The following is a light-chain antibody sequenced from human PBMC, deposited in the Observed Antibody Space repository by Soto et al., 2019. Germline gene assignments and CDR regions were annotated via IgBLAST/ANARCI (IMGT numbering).Light chain of an antibody. CDR3: TAWDVSLNAWL. CDR2: NDY. CDR1: SSNIEENS. V-gene: IGLV1-44*01. J-gene: IGLJ3*02. Sequence: QSVLTQPPSASGTPGQRVTISCSGSSSNIEENSVTWYQWLPGAAPRLLIYNDYQRPSGVSDRFSGSKSGTSASLAISGLQSEDDADYYCTAWDVSLNAWLFGGGTKLTVL.